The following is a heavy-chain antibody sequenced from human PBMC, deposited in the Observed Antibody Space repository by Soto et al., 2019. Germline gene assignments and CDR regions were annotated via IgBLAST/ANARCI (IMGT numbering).Heavy chain of an antibody. Sequence: PSETLSLTCTVSGGSISSDYWNWIRQPPGKGLEWIGYIHYSGSTNNNPSLKRRVTLSVDTSKNQFSLKLSSVTAADTAVYYCARLGGSYAVPHFDYWGQGTLVTVSS. CDR3: ARLGGSYAVPHFDY. J-gene: IGHJ4*02. D-gene: IGHD1-26*01. CDR2: IHYSGST. V-gene: IGHV4-59*08. CDR1: GGSISSDY.